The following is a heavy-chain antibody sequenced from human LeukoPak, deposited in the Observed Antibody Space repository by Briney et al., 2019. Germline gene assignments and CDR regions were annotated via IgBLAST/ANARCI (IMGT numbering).Heavy chain of an antibody. CDR1: GGSISNYY. V-gene: IGHV4-34*01. J-gene: IGHJ6*03. CDR2: INHSGST. CDR3: ARETMVRGYYYYYYMDV. Sequence: PSETLSLTCTVSGGSISNYYWSWIRQPPGKGLEWIGEINHSGSTNYNPSLKSRVTISVDTSKNQFSLKLSSVTAADTAVYYCARETMVRGYYYYYYMDVWGKGTTVTISS. D-gene: IGHD3-10*01.